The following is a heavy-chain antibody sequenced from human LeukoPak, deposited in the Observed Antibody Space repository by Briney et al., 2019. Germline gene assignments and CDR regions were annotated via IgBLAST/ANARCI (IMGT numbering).Heavy chain of an antibody. CDR3: AKDPWTTVTPNYFDY. D-gene: IGHD4-11*01. J-gene: IGHJ4*02. V-gene: IGHV3-13*01. Sequence: GGSLRLSCAASGFTLSTYDMHWVRQPTGEGLEWVSIIYRAGDTYYPGSVKGRFTISRDNAKNSLYLQMNSLRAEDTAVYYCAKDPWTTVTPNYFDYWGQGTLVTVSS. CDR1: GFTLSTYD. CDR2: IYRAGDT.